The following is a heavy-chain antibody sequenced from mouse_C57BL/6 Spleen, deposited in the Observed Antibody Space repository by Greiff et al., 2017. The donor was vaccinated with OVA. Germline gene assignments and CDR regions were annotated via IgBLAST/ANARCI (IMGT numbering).Heavy chain of an antibody. J-gene: IGHJ4*01. CDR2: IDPSDSYT. D-gene: IGHD2-1*01. V-gene: IGHV1-50*01. Sequence: VQLQQPGAELVKPGASVKLSCTASGYTFTSYWMQWVKQRPGQGLEWIGEIDPSDSYTNYNQTFKGKATLTVDTSSSTAYMQLSSLTSEDSAVYYCARKGNWPYYAMDYWGQGTSVTVSS. CDR3: ARKGNWPYYAMDY. CDR1: GYTFTSYW.